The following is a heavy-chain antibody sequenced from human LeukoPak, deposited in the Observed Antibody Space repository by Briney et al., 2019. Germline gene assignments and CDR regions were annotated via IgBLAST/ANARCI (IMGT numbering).Heavy chain of an antibody. Sequence: ASVKVSCKASGYTFTGYYMHWVRQAPGQGLEWMGRINPNSGGTNYAQKFQGRVTVTRDTSISTAYMELSRLRSDDTAVNNCARGWVQSPVPGADDHDAFDIWGQGTMVTVSS. D-gene: IGHD2-2*01. CDR1: GYTFTGYY. V-gene: IGHV1-2*06. CDR2: INPNSGGT. CDR3: ARGWVQSPVPGADDHDAFDI. J-gene: IGHJ3*02.